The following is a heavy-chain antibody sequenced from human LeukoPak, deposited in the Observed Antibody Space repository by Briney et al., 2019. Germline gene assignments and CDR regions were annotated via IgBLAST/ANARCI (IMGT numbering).Heavy chain of an antibody. V-gene: IGHV4-4*07. J-gene: IGHJ4*02. CDR2: IYSSGNT. CDR1: GGSMSSCS. Sequence: SETLSLTCTVSGGSMSSCSWSWLRQPAGKGVEWIGRIYSSGNTYYNASLRRRVTISVDTSKNQFSLKLSSVTAADTAVYYCAREGGGFDYWGQGTLVTVSS. D-gene: IGHD3-16*01. CDR3: AREGGGFDY.